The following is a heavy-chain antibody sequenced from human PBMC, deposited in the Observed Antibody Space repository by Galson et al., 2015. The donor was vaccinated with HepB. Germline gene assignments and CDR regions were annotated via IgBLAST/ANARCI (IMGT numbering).Heavy chain of an antibody. V-gene: IGHV4-39*01. J-gene: IGHJ5*02. CDR1: GGSISSSSYY. D-gene: IGHD3-10*01. CDR2: IYYSGST. CDR3: ARHPHMVRGPGWFDP. Sequence: LSLTCTVSGGSISSSSYYWGWIRQPPGKGLEWIGSIYYSGSTYYNPSLKSRVTISVDTSKNQFSLKLSSVTAADTAVYYCARHPHMVRGPGWFDPWGQGTLVTVSS.